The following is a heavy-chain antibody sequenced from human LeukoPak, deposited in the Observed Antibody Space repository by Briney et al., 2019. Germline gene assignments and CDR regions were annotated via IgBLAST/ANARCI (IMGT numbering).Heavy chain of an antibody. D-gene: IGHD1-26*01. Sequence: GASVKVSCKASGYTFTSYGISWVRQAPGQGLEWMGWINAYNGNTNYAQKLQGRVTMTTDTSTSTTSLELRTLRSDDTAVKYGARAIVFSGSPTGIDYWGQGTLVTVSS. J-gene: IGHJ4*02. V-gene: IGHV1-18*01. CDR2: INAYNGNT. CDR1: GYTFTSYG. CDR3: ARAIVFSGSPTGIDY.